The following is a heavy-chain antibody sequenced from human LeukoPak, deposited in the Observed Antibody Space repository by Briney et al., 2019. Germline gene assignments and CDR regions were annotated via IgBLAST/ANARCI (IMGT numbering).Heavy chain of an antibody. D-gene: IGHD3-22*01. J-gene: IGHJ4*02. Sequence: PGGSLRLSCAASGFTFDDYAMHWVRQAPGKGLEWVSLISGDGGSTYYADSVKGRFTISRDNSKNSLYLQVNSLRTEDTALYYCAKDGDYDSSGYTPLDYWGQGTLVTVSS. V-gene: IGHV3-43*02. CDR3: AKDGDYDSSGYTPLDY. CDR2: ISGDGGST. CDR1: GFTFDDYA.